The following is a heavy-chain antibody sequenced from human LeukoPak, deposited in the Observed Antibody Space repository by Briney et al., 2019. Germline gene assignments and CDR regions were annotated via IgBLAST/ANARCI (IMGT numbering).Heavy chain of an antibody. J-gene: IGHJ6*02. D-gene: IGHD3-22*01. CDR1: GFTFSSYG. V-gene: IGHV3-33*01. CDR2: ICYDGSNK. CDR3: ARSAYDSSGYYYEDYYGMDV. Sequence: GRSLRLSCAASGFTFSSYGMHWVRQAPGKGLEWVAVICYDGSNKYYADSVKGRFTISRDNSKNTLYLQMNSLRAEDTAVYYCARSAYDSSGYYYEDYYGMDVWGQGTTVTVSS.